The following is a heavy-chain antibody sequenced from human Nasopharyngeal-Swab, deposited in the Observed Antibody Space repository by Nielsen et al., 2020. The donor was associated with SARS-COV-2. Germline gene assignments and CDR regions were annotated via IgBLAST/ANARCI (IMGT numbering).Heavy chain of an antibody. D-gene: IGHD3-9*01. Sequence: SLKISCAASGFTFSDYYMSWIRQAPGKGLEWVSYISSSGSTIYYADSVKGRFTISRDNAKNSLYLQMNSLRAEDTAVYYCARGCVLTGPSCYYYGMDVWGQGTTVTVSS. CDR3: ARGCVLTGPSCYYYGMDV. CDR2: ISSSGSTI. CDR1: GFTFSDYY. J-gene: IGHJ6*02. V-gene: IGHV3-11*04.